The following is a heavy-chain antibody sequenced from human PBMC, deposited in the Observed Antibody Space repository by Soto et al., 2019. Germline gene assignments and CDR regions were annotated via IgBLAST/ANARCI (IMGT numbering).Heavy chain of an antibody. CDR3: ARHYCSSTSCYPVYYYYYGMDV. J-gene: IGHJ6*02. V-gene: IGHV5-51*01. CDR1: GYSFTSYW. D-gene: IGHD2-2*01. CDR2: IYPGDSDT. Sequence: PGESLKISCKGSGYSFTSYWIGCVRQMPGKGLEWMGIIYPGDSDTRYSPSFQGQVTISADKSISTAYLQWSSLKASDTAMYYCARHYCSSTSCYPVYYYYYGMDVWGQGTTVTVSS.